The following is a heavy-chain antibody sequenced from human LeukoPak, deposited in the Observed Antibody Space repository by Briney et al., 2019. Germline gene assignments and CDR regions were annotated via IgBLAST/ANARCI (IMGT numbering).Heavy chain of an antibody. CDR1: GYTFTSYG. Sequence: ASVTVSCTASGYTFTSYGISWVRQAPGQGLEWMGWISAYNGNTNYAQKLQGRVTMTTDTSTSTAYMELRSLRSDDTAVYYCARVRAWAGSYGMDVWGQGTTVTVSS. D-gene: IGHD3/OR15-3a*01. CDR3: ARVRAWAGSYGMDV. J-gene: IGHJ6*02. V-gene: IGHV1-18*01. CDR2: ISAYNGNT.